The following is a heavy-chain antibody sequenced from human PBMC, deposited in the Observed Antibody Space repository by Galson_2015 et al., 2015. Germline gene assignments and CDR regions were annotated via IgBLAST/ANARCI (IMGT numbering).Heavy chain of an antibody. CDR2: IWYDGSNK. J-gene: IGHJ4*02. CDR1: GFTFSVYG. D-gene: IGHD2-2*01. Sequence: SLRLSCAASGFTFSVYGMHWVRQAPGKGLEWVALIWYDGSNKYYADSVKGRFTISRDNSKNTLYLQMNSLRAEDTGVYYCARAGSDMGTNFDYWGQGTLVTVSP. V-gene: IGHV3-33*01. CDR3: ARAGSDMGTNFDY.